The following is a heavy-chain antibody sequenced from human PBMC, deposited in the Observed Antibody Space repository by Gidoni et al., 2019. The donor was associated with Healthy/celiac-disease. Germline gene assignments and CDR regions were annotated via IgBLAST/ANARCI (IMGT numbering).Heavy chain of an antibody. Sequence: HMQLVQSGPAVKKPGTSVKVSCKASGFTFPSSAGQWVRQARGQRLEWIGWIVVGSGNTNYAQKFQERVTITRDMSTSTAYMELSSLRSEDTAVYYCAADSSYDFWSGYSGGMDVWGQGTTVTVSS. CDR3: AADSSYDFWSGYSGGMDV. D-gene: IGHD3-3*01. CDR1: GFTFPSSA. J-gene: IGHJ6*02. V-gene: IGHV1-58*01. CDR2: IVVGSGNT.